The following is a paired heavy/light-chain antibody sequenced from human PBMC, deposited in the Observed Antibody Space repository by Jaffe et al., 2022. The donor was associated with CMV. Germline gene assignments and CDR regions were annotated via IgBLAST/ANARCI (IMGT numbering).Heavy chain of an antibody. D-gene: IGHD3-3*01. CDR3: ARHMKRKVDFWSGYLYYFDY. CDR2: IYYSGST. Sequence: QLQLQESGPGLVKPSETLSLTCTVSGGSISSSSYYWGWIRQPPGKGLEWIGSIYYSGSTYYNPSLKSRVTISVDTSKNQFSLKLSSVTAADTAVYYCARHMKRKVDFWSGYLYYFDYWGQGTLVTVSS. V-gene: IGHV4-39*01. CDR1: GGSISSSSYY. J-gene: IGHJ4*02.
Light chain of an antibody. J-gene: IGLJ2*01. CDR3: QSYDSSLRSL. V-gene: IGLV1-40*01. CDR2: GNS. CDR1: SSNIGAGYD. Sequence: QSVLTQPPSVSGAPGQRVTISCTGSSSNIGAGYDVHWYQQLPGTAPKLLIYGNSNRPSGVPDRFSGSKSGTSASLAITGLQAEDEADYYCQSYDSSLRSLFGGGTKLTVL.